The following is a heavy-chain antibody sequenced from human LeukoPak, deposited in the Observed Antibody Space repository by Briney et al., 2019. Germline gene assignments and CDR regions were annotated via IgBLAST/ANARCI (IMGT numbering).Heavy chain of an antibody. CDR3: ARSRETTVTGRPFDF. D-gene: IGHD4-17*01. CDR2: IHYSGST. Sequence: PSETLSLTCTVSGGSISSSNYYWDWVRQPPGKGLEWIATIHYSGSTYYNPSLKSRVTISVDTSKNQSSLKLFSVTAADTAVYFCARSRETTVTGRPFDFWGQGTLVTVSS. V-gene: IGHV4-39*01. J-gene: IGHJ4*02. CDR1: GGSISSSNYY.